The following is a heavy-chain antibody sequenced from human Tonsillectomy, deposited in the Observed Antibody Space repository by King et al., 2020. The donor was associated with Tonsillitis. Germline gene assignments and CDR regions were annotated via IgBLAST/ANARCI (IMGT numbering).Heavy chain of an antibody. CDR2: IYQDESRQ. V-gene: IGHV3-7*03. CDR1: GFTFSSSW. Sequence: VQLVESGGGLVQPGGSLRLSCTASGFTFSSSWMTWVRQAPGKGLEWVASIYQDESRQYYLDSVKGRFTISRDNAKNSLYLQMNSLRAEDTAVYYCARSLGGGYDYWGQGTLVTVSS. J-gene: IGHJ4*02. CDR3: ARSLGGGYDY. D-gene: IGHD3-16*01.